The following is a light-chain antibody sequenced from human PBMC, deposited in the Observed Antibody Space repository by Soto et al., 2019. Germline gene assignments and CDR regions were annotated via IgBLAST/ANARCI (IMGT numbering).Light chain of an antibody. J-gene: IGKJ1*01. CDR3: KQYKTFSWT. CDR1: QSISSW. Sequence: DIQMTQSPSTLSASVGDRVTITCRASQSISSWLAWYQQKPGKAPKLLIYDASSLQSGVPSRFSGSGSGTEFNLTISSLQPDDFATYYCKQYKTFSWTFGQGTKVEIK. V-gene: IGKV1-5*01. CDR2: DAS.